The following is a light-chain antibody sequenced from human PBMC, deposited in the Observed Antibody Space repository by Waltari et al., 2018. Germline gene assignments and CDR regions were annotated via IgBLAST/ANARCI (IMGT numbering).Light chain of an antibody. CDR3: NSRDSSINHHYV. J-gene: IGLJ1*01. V-gene: IGLV3-19*01. CDR1: SLRSYS. Sequence: SSELTQDPAVSVALGQTVRITCQGDSLRSYSANWYQQKPGQAPIVVIYGKNNRPSGIPARFSGSTSGDTASLTITGAQAEDEADYYCNSRDSSINHHYVFGSGTKVTVL. CDR2: GKN.